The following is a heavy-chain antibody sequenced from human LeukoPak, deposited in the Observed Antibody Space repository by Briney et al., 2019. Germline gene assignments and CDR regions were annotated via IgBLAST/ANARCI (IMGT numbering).Heavy chain of an antibody. CDR2: IYYSGST. CDR3: ARRRIAAAGDLDY. D-gene: IGHD6-13*01. CDR1: GGSISSYY. Sequence: SETLSLTCTVSGGSISSYYWSWIRQPPGKGLEWIGYIYYSGSTYYNPSLKSRVTISVDTSKNQFSLKLSSVTAADTAVYYCARRRIAAAGDLDYWGQGTLVTVSS. J-gene: IGHJ4*02. V-gene: IGHV4-30-4*01.